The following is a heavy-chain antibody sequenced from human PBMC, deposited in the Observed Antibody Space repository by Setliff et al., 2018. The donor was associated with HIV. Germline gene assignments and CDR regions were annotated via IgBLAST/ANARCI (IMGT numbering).Heavy chain of an antibody. CDR1: GFTFSDAW. V-gene: IGHV3-15*01. J-gene: IGHJ4*02. CDR3: IWSGSSGLYYFDH. CDR2: IKSKIDGETT. D-gene: IGHD3-22*01. Sequence: LSCAGSGFTFSDAWITWVRQAPGKGLEWLGRIKSKIDGETTDYAAPVKGRFTISRDDSKNTVYLHMNSLKTEDTAVYYCIWSGSSGLYYFDHWGQGTLVTVSS.